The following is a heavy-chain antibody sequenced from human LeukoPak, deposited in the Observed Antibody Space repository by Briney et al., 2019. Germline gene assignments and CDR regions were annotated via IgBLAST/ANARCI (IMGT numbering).Heavy chain of an antibody. CDR2: ISGSGGST. V-gene: IGHV3-23*01. CDR3: AKDIAAADLYYIDY. J-gene: IGHJ4*02. CDR1: GFTFSSYA. D-gene: IGHD6-13*01. Sequence: GWSLRLSCAASGFTFSSYAMSWVRQAPGEGLEWVSAISGSGGSTYYADSVKGRFTISRDNSKNTLYLQMNSLRAEDTAVYYCAKDIAAADLYYIDYWGQGTLVTVSS.